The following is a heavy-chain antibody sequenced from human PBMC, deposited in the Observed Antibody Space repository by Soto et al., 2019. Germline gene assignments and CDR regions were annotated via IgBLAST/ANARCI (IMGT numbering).Heavy chain of an antibody. CDR1: CGSISSGGYC. Sequence: PSETLSLTCAVSCGSISSGGYCWSWIRQPPGKGLEWIGYTYHSGSTYYESSLKSRVTISVDRSKNQFSLKLSSVTAADTAVYYCARGYCSSTSCYSDAFDIWGQGTMVTVSS. V-gene: IGHV4-30-2*01. D-gene: IGHD2-2*02. J-gene: IGHJ3*02. CDR3: ARGYCSSTSCYSDAFDI. CDR2: TYHSGST.